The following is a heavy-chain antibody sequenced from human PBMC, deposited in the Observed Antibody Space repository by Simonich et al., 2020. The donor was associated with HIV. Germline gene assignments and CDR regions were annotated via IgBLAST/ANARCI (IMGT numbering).Heavy chain of an antibody. V-gene: IGHV4-34*01. Sequence: QVQLQQWGAGLLKPSETLSLTCAVYGGSFSGYYWSWIRQPPGKGLEWIGEINHSGSTNYNPALKGRVTISVDTSKNQFSLKLSSVTAADTAVYYCARLTAGGLGEYFQHWGQGTVVTVSS. CDR2: INHSGST. J-gene: IGHJ1*01. D-gene: IGHD6-13*01. CDR1: GGSFSGYY. CDR3: ARLTAGGLGEYFQH.